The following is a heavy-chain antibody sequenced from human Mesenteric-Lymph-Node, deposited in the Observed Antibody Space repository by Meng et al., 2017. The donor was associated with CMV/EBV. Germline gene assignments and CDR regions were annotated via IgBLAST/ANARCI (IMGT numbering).Heavy chain of an antibody. Sequence: PVYCLFFTWYFLSLLRQPPGKGLEWIGEIHHSGSTNYNPSLKSRVTISVDTSKNQFSLKLSSVTAADTAVYYCASTGYCSSTSCLDYWGQGTLVTVSS. CDR2: IHHSGST. D-gene: IGHD2-2*01. CDR3: ASTGYCSSTSCLDY. J-gene: IGHJ4*02. V-gene: IGHV4-34*01. CDR1: CLFFTWYF.